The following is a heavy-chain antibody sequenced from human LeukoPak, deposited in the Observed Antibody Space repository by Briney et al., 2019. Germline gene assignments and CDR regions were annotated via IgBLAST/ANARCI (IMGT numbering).Heavy chain of an antibody. J-gene: IGHJ3*02. V-gene: IGHV4-61*01. D-gene: IGHD5-18*01. Sequence: SGTLSLTCTVSGGSVSSGRYYWSWIRQPPGKGLEWFGNIYYSGGTNYNPSLKSRVTISVDTSKNQFSLKLSSVTAADTAVYYCARVPTGQRAFDIWGQGTMVTVSS. CDR2: IYYSGGT. CDR1: GGSVSSGRYY. CDR3: ARVPTGQRAFDI.